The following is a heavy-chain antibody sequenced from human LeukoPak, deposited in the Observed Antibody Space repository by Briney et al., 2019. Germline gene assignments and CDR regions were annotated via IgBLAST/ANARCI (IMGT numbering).Heavy chain of an antibody. D-gene: IGHD2-2*01. CDR3: ARDPRSTYYYYGMDV. CDR2: IYSGGST. CDR1: GFTVSSNY. V-gene: IGHV3-66*01. J-gene: IGHJ6*02. Sequence: PGGSPRLSCAASGFTVSSNYMSWVRQAPGKGLEWVSVIYSGGSTYYADSVKGRFTISRDNSKNTLYLQMNSLRAEDTAVYYCARDPRSTYYYYGMDVWGQGTTVTVSS.